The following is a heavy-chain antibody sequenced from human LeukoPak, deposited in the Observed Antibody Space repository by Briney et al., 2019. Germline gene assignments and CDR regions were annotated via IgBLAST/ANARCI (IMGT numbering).Heavy chain of an antibody. J-gene: IGHJ4*02. CDR2: IKQDGSEK. CDR1: GFTFTSYW. D-gene: IGHD3-22*01. Sequence: AGSLRLSCAASGFTFTSYWMSWVRQAPGNGLEWVANIKQDGSEKYYVDSVKGRLTISRDNAKNSVYLQMNSLRAEDTAVYYCASGYYYDSSGPPDYFDYWGQGTLVTVSS. CDR3: ASGYYYDSSGPPDYFDY. V-gene: IGHV3-7*01.